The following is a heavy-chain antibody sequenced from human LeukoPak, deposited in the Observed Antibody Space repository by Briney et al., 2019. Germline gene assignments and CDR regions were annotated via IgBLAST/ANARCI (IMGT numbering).Heavy chain of an antibody. V-gene: IGHV4-34*01. J-gene: IGHJ6*03. Sequence: PSETLSLTCAVYGGSFSGYYWSWIRQPPGKGLEWIGEINHSGSTNYNPSLKSRVTISVHTSKNQFSLKPSSVTAADTAVYYCARLTKNDSGSYRFGKKKRGYMDVWGKGTTVTISS. CDR2: INHSGST. CDR3: ARLTKNDSGSYRFGKKKRGYMDV. D-gene: IGHD3-10*01. CDR1: GGSFSGYY.